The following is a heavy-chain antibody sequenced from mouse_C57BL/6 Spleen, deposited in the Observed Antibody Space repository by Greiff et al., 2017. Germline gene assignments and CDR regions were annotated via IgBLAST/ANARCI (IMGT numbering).Heavy chain of an antibody. V-gene: IGHV1-15*01. J-gene: IGHJ1*03. CDR1: GYTFTDYE. CDR2: IDPETGGT. CDR3: TRRWLPPYFDV. D-gene: IGHD2-3*01. Sequence: QVQLQQSGAELVRPGASVTLSCKASGYTFTDYEMHWVKQTPVHGLEWIGAIDPETGGTAYNQKFKGKAILTADKSSSTAYMELRSLTSEDSAVYYCTRRWLPPYFDVWGTGTTVTVSS.